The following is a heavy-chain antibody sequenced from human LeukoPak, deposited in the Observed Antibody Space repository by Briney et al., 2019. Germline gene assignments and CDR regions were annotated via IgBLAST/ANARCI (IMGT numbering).Heavy chain of an antibody. Sequence: QPGGSLRLSCAASGFTFSSYWMSWVRQAPGKGLEWVANIKQDGSEKYYVDSVKGRFTIYRDNAKNSLYLQMNSLRAEDTAVYYCAREITWYQLLPMTYYFDYWGQGTLVTVSS. D-gene: IGHD2-2*01. CDR2: IKQDGSEK. CDR1: GFTFSSYW. CDR3: AREITWYQLLPMTYYFDY. V-gene: IGHV3-7*01. J-gene: IGHJ4*02.